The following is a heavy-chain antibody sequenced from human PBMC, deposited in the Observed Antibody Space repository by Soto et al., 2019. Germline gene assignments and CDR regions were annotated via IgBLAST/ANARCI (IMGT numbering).Heavy chain of an antibody. Sequence: GGSLRLSCAASGFYFSGSFIHWVRQVSGKGMGWVGRIRSRANNFATGYAASVTGMFTISRDDSKNTAYLQMNSLQSDYTTVYYFSSIVVWGQGSLVTVSS. J-gene: IGHJ4*02. CDR3: SSIVV. CDR1: GFYFSGSF. V-gene: IGHV3-73*01. D-gene: IGHD2-15*01. CDR2: IRSRANNFAT.